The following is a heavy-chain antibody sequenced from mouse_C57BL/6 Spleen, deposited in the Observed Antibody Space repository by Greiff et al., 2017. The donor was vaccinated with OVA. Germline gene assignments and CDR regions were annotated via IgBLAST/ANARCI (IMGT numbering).Heavy chain of an antibody. Sequence: EVKLMESGGGLVKPGGSLKLSCAASGFTFSDYGMHWVRQAPEKGLEWVAYISSGSSTIYYADKVKGRFTISRDNAKNTLFLQMTSLRSEDTAMYYCSRRTTVVPYAMDYWGQGTSVTVSS. CDR2: ISSGSSTI. CDR1: GFTFSDYG. D-gene: IGHD1-1*01. J-gene: IGHJ4*01. V-gene: IGHV5-17*01. CDR3: SRRTTVVPYAMDY.